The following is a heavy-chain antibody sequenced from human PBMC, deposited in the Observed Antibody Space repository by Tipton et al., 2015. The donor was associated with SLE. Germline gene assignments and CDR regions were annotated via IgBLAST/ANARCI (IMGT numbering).Heavy chain of an antibody. J-gene: IGHJ5*02. V-gene: IGHV4-61*09. CDR1: GGSLRSGSYY. CDR2: IYTSGST. Sequence: TLSLTCTVSGGSLRSGSYYWSWLRQPAGKGLEWIGHIYTSGSTYYNPSLKSRVTISVGTSKNQFSLKLSSVTAADTAVYYCARVWGIAASFAPWGQGTLVTVSA. CDR3: ARVWGIAASFAP. D-gene: IGHD6-13*01.